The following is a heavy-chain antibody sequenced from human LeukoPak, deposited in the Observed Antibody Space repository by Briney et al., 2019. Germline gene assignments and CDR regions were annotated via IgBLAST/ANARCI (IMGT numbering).Heavy chain of an antibody. CDR2: IYYSGST. V-gene: IGHV4-59*01. CDR3: ARVRGDFWSGPFDY. D-gene: IGHD3-3*01. J-gene: IGHJ4*02. Sequence: PSETLSLTCTVSGGSISSYYWSWIRQPPGKGLEWIGYIYYSGSTNYNPSLKSRVIISVDTSKNQFSLKLSSVTAADTAVYYCARVRGDFWSGPFDYWGQGTLVTVSS. CDR1: GGSISSYY.